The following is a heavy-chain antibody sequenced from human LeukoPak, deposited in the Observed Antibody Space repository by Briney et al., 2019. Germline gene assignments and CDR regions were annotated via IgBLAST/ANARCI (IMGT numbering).Heavy chain of an antibody. Sequence: PGGSLRLSCAGSGFTFSNYWVHWVRQAPGKGLVWVSRINEDGSRTDYADSVKGRFTISRDNSKNTLYLQMNSLRTEDTAVHYCAKAEGYDILTGLDYWGQGTLVTVSS. CDR2: INEDGSRT. V-gene: IGHV3-74*01. CDR3: AKAEGYDILTGLDY. D-gene: IGHD3-9*01. CDR1: GFTFSNYW. J-gene: IGHJ4*02.